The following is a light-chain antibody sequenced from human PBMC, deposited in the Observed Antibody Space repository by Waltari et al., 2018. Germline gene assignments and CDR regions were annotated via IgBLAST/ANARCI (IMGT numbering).Light chain of an antibody. CDR1: SSDIGGFNY. CDR2: DVN. J-gene: IGLJ1*01. Sequence: QSALTQPASVSGSPGQSITISCTGTSSDIGGFNYVSWYQQHPVKAPKLSIYDVNKRPSGASTRFSVSKSGDTASLTISGLQAEDEAVYYCSSYTSRSTSVFGTGTKVTVL. CDR3: SSYTSRSTSV. V-gene: IGLV2-14*01.